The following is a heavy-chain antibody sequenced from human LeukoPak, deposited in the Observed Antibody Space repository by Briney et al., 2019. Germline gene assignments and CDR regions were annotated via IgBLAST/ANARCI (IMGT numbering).Heavy chain of an antibody. CDR2: IYYSGST. CDR3: ASSSPGYSSSWYSY. CDR1: GGSISSYY. D-gene: IGHD6-13*01. Sequence: SETLSLTCTVSGGSISSYYWSWIRQPPGKGLEWIGYIYYSGSTNYNPSLKSRVTISVDTSKNQFSLKLSSVTAADTAVYYCASSSPGYSSSWYSYWGQGTLVTVSS. V-gene: IGHV4-59*01. J-gene: IGHJ4*02.